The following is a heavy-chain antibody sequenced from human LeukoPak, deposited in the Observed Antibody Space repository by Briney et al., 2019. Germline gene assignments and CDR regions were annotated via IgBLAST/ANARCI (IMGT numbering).Heavy chain of an antibody. D-gene: IGHD1-1*01. V-gene: IGHV1-18*01. Sequence: ASVKVSCKASGYTFTSYGISWVRQAPGQGLEWMGWISAYNGNTNYAQKFQGRVTITADKSTSTAYLELSSLSSEDTAVYYCARDPKVIVVPDSRNDRNDPWGQGTLVTVSS. CDR2: ISAYNGNT. CDR3: ARDPKVIVVPDSRNDRNDP. CDR1: GYTFTSYG. J-gene: IGHJ5*02.